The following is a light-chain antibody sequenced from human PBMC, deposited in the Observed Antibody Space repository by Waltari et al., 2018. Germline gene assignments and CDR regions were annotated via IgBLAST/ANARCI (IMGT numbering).Light chain of an antibody. J-gene: IGLJ3*02. Sequence: QSALTQPASVSGSPGQPIPISCIGVSNDVGSYSLVSWYQHHPDKAPKLLIYDDIKRPSGVSDRFSGSRSGNTASLTISGLQAEDEADYFCSSYAGDRTWVFGGGTKLSVL. V-gene: IGLV2-23*01. CDR3: SSYAGDRTWV. CDR1: SNDVGSYSL. CDR2: DDI.